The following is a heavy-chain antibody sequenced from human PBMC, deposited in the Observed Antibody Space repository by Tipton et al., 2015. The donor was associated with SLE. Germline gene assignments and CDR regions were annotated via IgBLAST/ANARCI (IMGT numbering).Heavy chain of an antibody. CDR2: IYYSGST. CDR1: GGSISSSSYY. CDR3: APSIAARPRDWYFDL. J-gene: IGHJ2*01. D-gene: IGHD6-6*01. V-gene: IGHV4-39*01. Sequence: LRLSCTVSGGSISSSSYYWGWIRQPPGKGLEWIGSIYYSGSTYYNPSLKSRFTISVDTSKNQFSLKLSSVTAADTAVYYCAPSIAARPRDWYFDLWGRGTLVTVSS.